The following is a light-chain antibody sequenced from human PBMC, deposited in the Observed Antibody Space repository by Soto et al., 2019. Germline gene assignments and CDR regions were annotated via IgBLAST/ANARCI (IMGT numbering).Light chain of an antibody. CDR1: QSILYSPNNKNY. J-gene: IGKJ1*01. Sequence: DIVMTQSPDSLAVSLGERATINCKSSQSILYSPNNKNYLAWYQQKPGQPPKLLIYWASTRESGVPDRFSGSGSGTDFTLTISSLQAEDVAVYYCQQYYNTPQNFGQGTMVEIK. CDR3: QQYYNTPQN. V-gene: IGKV4-1*01. CDR2: WAS.